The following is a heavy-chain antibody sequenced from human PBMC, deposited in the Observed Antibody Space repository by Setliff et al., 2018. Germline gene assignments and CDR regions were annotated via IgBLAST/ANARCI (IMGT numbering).Heavy chain of an antibody. Sequence: PSETLSLTCAAYGGTFSDYYWTWIRQPPGKGLEWIGEINHRGSTNYNPSLKSRATISIDTSKDQFSLKFISMSAADTAVYFCARGRNIAARLLDSWGQGALVTVSS. CDR1: GGTFSDYY. V-gene: IGHV4-34*01. CDR2: INHRGST. D-gene: IGHD6-6*01. CDR3: ARGRNIAARLLDS. J-gene: IGHJ4*02.